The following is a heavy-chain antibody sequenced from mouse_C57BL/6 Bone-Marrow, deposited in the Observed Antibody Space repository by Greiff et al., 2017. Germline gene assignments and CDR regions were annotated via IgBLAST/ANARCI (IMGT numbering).Heavy chain of an antibody. Sequence: EVQGVESGGGLEQPGGSLSLSCAASGFTFTDYYMSWVRQPPGTALEWLGFIRNKANGYTTEYSASVKGRFTISRDNSQSILYLQMNALRAEDSATYYCARWLLPHYFDYWGQGTTLTVSS. D-gene: IGHD2-3*01. CDR1: GFTFTDYY. V-gene: IGHV7-3*01. CDR2: IRNKANGYTT. J-gene: IGHJ2*01. CDR3: ARWLLPHYFDY.